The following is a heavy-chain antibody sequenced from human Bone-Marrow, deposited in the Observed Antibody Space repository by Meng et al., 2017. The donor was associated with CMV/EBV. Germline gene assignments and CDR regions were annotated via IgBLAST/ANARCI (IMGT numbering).Heavy chain of an antibody. J-gene: IGHJ5*02. D-gene: IGHD6-19*01. CDR3: ATEGIAVAGTPYNWFDP. V-gene: IGHV1-69-2*01. Sequence: YHFTDYYMHWVQQAPGKGLEWMGLVDPEDGETIYAEKFQGRVTITADTSTDTAYMELSSLRSEDTAVYYCATEGIAVAGTPYNWFDPWGQGTLVTVSS. CDR1: YHFTDYY. CDR2: VDPEDGET.